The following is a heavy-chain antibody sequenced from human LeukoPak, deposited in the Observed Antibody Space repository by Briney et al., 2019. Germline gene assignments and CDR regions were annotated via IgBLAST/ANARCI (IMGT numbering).Heavy chain of an antibody. V-gene: IGHV4-38-2*02. CDR3: ARVRQKGTMWFDP. Sequence: SETLSLTCTVSAYSNNSDYSWGWIRQPPGKGLEWIGNIFHTGATYYNPSLKSRVTISVDTSKSQFSLRLSSVTATATAVYFCARVRQKGTMWFDPCGQGTLVTVSS. CDR2: IFHTGAT. J-gene: IGHJ5*02. CDR1: AYSNNSDYS.